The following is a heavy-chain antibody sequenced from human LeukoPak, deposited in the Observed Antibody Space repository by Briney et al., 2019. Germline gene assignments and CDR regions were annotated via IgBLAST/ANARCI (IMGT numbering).Heavy chain of an antibody. J-gene: IGHJ6*03. V-gene: IGHV3-30*02. CDR3: AKSGPHYDILTGYYPGYYYMDV. CDR2: IRYDGSNK. D-gene: IGHD3-9*01. Sequence: GSLRLSCSASGFTFSSYGMHWVRQAPGKGLEWVAFIRYDGSNKYYADSVKGRFTISRDNSKNTLYLQMNSLRAEDTAVYYCAKSGPHYDILTGYYPGYYYMDVWGKGTTVTISS. CDR1: GFTFSSYG.